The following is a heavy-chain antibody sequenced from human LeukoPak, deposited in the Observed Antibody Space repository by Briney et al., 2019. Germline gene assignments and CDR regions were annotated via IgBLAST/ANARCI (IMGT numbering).Heavy chain of an antibody. CDR1: GYTFTSYG. D-gene: IGHD5-18*01. Sequence: ASVKISCKASGYTFTSYGISCVRQAPGQGLEWMGWISAYNGNTNYAQKLQGRVTMTTDTSTSTSYMELRSLRSDDTAVYYCARVHDTAMVPTGPDYYYGMDVWGKGTTVTVSS. J-gene: IGHJ6*04. V-gene: IGHV1-18*04. CDR2: ISAYNGNT. CDR3: ARVHDTAMVPTGPDYYYGMDV.